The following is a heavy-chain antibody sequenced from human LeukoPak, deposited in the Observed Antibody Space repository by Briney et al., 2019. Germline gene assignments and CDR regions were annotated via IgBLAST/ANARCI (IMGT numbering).Heavy chain of an antibody. V-gene: IGHV4-34*01. CDR1: GGSFSDSY. Sequence: SETLSLTCAVYGGSFSDSYWSWIRRPPGKGLEWIGEINHSENTHYNPSLKSRVTISVDTSKNQFSLRLTSVTAADTAVYYCTKKGGGQLVNTRRWFDPWGQGTLVTVSS. CDR3: TKKGGGQLVNTRRWFDP. D-gene: IGHD6-13*01. CDR2: INHSENT. J-gene: IGHJ5*02.